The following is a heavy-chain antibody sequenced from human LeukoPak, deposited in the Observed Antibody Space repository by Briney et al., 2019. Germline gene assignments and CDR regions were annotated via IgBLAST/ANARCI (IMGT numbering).Heavy chain of an antibody. CDR3: VRLGSGSEDY. CDR2: ISYDGSNK. V-gene: IGHV3-30-3*01. J-gene: IGHJ4*02. CDR1: GFAFSSYA. Sequence: GRSLRLSCAASGFAFSSYAMHWVRQAPGKGLEWVAVISYDGSNKYYADSVKGRFTISRDNSKNTLYLQMDSLRAEDTAVYYCVRLGSGSEDYWGQGTLVTVSS. D-gene: IGHD3-10*01.